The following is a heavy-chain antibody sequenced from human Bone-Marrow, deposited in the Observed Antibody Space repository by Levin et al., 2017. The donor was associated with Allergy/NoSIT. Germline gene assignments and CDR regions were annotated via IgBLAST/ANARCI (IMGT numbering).Heavy chain of an antibody. Sequence: SCAASGFTFSSHGMDWVRQAPGKGLEWVSGITARSDRIYYADSVKGRFTISRDNSKNTVYLQMNSLRAEDTAVYYCAKDRDWGAFDYWGQGTPVTVSS. CDR1: GFTFSSHG. V-gene: IGHV3-23*01. CDR2: ITARSDRI. D-gene: IGHD7-27*01. CDR3: AKDRDWGAFDY. J-gene: IGHJ4*02.